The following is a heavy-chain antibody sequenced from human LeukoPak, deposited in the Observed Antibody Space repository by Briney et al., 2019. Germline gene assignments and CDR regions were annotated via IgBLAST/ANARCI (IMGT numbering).Heavy chain of an antibody. CDR1: GFTFSSYA. D-gene: IGHD2-2*01. Sequence: GGSLRLSCAASGFTFSSYAMSWVRQAPGKGLEWVSTIGGSGGRTYYADSVKGRFTISRDNSKNTLYLQMNSLRAEDTAVYYCAKAESSVSLLLSPLDAFDIWGQGTMVTVSS. CDR3: AKAESSVSLLLSPLDAFDI. V-gene: IGHV3-23*01. J-gene: IGHJ3*02. CDR2: IGGSGGRT.